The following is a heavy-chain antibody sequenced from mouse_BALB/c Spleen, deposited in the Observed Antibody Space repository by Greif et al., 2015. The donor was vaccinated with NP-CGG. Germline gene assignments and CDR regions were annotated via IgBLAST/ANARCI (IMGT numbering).Heavy chain of an antibody. V-gene: IGHV14-4*02. D-gene: IGHD1-1*01. J-gene: IGHJ4*01. Sequence: VQLKQSGAELVRSGASVKLSCTASGFNIKDYYMHWVKQRPEQGLEWIGWIDPENGDTEYAPKFQGKATMTADTSSNTAYLQLSSLTSEDTAVYYCNAGYYGSSPYYYAMDYWGQGTSVTVSS. CDR1: GFNIKDYY. CDR3: NAGYYGSSPYYYAMDY. CDR2: IDPENGDT.